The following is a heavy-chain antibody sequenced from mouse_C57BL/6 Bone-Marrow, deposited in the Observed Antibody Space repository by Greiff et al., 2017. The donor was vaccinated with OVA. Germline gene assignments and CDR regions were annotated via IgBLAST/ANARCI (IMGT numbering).Heavy chain of an antibody. CDR1: GYAFTNYL. V-gene: IGHV1-54*01. CDR3: ARGRLDSHWYFDV. Sequence: VQLQQSGAELVRPGTSVKVSCKASGYAFTNYLIEWVKQRPGQGLEWIGVINPGSGGTNYNEKFKGKATLTADKSSSTAYMQLSSLTSEDSAVYFCARGRLDSHWYFDVWGTGTTVTVSS. CDR2: INPGSGGT. J-gene: IGHJ1*03.